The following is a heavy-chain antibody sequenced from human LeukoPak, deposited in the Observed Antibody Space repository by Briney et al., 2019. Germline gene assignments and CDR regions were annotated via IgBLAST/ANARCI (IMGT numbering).Heavy chain of an antibody. Sequence: GGSLRLSCAASGFTFSSYGMHWVRQAPGKGLEWVAVISYDGSNKCYADSVKGRFTISRDNSKNTVYLQMNSLRAEDTAVYYCAKEESAWFGELLALDYWGQGTLVTVSS. J-gene: IGHJ4*02. CDR1: GFTFSSYG. CDR2: ISYDGSNK. V-gene: IGHV3-30*18. CDR3: AKEESAWFGELLALDY. D-gene: IGHD3-10*01.